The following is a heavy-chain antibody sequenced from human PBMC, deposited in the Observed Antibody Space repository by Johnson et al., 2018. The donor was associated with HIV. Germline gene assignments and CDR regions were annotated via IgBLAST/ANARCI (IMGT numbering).Heavy chain of an antibody. CDR2: ISGNGGTT. CDR1: GFTFSSYA. J-gene: IGHJ3*02. CDR3: AKGWEGVTSGDAFDI. V-gene: IGHV3-23*04. Sequence: VQLVESGGGLGQPGGSLRLSCAASGFTFSSYAMTWVRQAPGKGLEWVSSISGNGGTTYYAASVKVRFTISRDNSKNTLYLQMKSLRAEDTAVYYCAKGWEGVTSGDAFDIWGQETMVTVSS. D-gene: IGHD2-21*02.